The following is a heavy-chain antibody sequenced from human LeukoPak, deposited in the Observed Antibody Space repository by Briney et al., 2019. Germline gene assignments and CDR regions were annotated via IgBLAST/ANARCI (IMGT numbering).Heavy chain of an antibody. Sequence: SETLSLTCTVSGGSISSGGYYWSWIRQHPGKGLEWIGYIYYSGSTYYNPSLKSRVTISVDTSKNQFSLKLSSVTAADTAVYYRARAQSRTLYYYDSSGYYYDYWGQGTLVTVSS. CDR1: GGSISSGGYY. V-gene: IGHV4-31*03. D-gene: IGHD3-22*01. J-gene: IGHJ4*02. CDR3: ARAQSRTLYYYDSSGYYYDY. CDR2: IYYSGST.